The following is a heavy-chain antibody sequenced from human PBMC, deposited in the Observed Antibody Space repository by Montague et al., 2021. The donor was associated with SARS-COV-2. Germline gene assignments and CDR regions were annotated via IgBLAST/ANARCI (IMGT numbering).Heavy chain of an antibody. CDR3: VRPLWFGDSDYYFEA. V-gene: IGHV3-74*01. J-gene: IGHJ4*02. Sequence: SLSLSLAASGFTFRSYWMHWVRQVPGRGPVWVSRIRPDGTSTHYAASVKGRFIISRDNAKNTLSLEMTNLRVDDTAIYYCVRPLWFGDSDYYFEAWGQGTLVSVSS. CDR1: GFTFRSYW. D-gene: IGHD3-10*01. CDR2: IRPDGTST.